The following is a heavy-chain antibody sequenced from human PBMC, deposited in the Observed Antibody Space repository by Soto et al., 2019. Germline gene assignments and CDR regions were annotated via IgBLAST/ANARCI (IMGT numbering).Heavy chain of an antibody. Sequence: SETLSLTCTVSGGSISSSSYYWGWIRQPPGKGLEWIGSIYYSGSTYYNPSLKSRVTISVDTSKNQFSLKLSSVTAADTAVYYCARHFSRSIAARGYWFDPWGQGTLVTVSS. D-gene: IGHD6-6*01. V-gene: IGHV4-39*01. CDR2: IYYSGST. CDR1: GGSISSSSYY. CDR3: ARHFSRSIAARGYWFDP. J-gene: IGHJ5*02.